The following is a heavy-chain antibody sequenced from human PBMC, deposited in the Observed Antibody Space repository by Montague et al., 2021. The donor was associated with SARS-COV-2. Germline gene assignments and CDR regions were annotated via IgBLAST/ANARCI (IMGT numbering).Heavy chain of an antibody. D-gene: IGHD2-8*01. CDR2: IKQSGSI. V-gene: IGHV4-34*01. Sequence: SETLSLTCAVSGGSFSSFYWSWVRQHPGEGQGWNGEIKQSGSINNNPSLKSGVTISVDTSKNQFSLKLTAVTAADTAVNYCARGKAGDNMVLVVLGFYYYMDVWGKGTTVTVSS. CDR3: ARGKAGDNMVLVVLGFYYYMDV. CDR1: GGSFSSFY. J-gene: IGHJ6*03.